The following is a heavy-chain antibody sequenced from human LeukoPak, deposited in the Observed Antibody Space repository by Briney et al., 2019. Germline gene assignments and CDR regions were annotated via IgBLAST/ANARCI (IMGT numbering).Heavy chain of an antibody. CDR3: ARSGSLGVVPAAPQLYYYYMDV. CDR2: IFYSGST. J-gene: IGHJ6*03. V-gene: IGHV4-39*07. D-gene: IGHD2-2*01. Sequence: SETLSLTCTVSGGSISSSSYYWGWIRQPPGKGLEWIGSIFYSGSTNYNPSLKSRVTISVDTSKNQFSLKLSSVTAADTAVYYCARSGSLGVVPAAPQLYYYYMDVWGKGTTVTVSS. CDR1: GGSISSSSYY.